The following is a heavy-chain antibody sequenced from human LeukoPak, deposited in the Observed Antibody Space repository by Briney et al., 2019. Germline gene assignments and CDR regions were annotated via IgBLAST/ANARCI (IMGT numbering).Heavy chain of an antibody. CDR1: GLTFSTTW. J-gene: IGHJ4*02. Sequence: GGSLSLSCATSGLTFSTTWMHWVRQAPGKGLMWVSRMNGEGTTIDYADSVKGRFTVSRDYAKNTLFLQMNNLRTEDTALYFCATARNFRFEYWGQGSLVIVSA. CDR2: MNGEGTTI. D-gene: IGHD1-7*01. CDR3: ATARNFRFEY. V-gene: IGHV3-74*01.